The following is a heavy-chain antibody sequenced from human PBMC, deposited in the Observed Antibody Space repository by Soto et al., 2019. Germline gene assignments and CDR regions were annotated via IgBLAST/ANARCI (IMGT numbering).Heavy chain of an antibody. V-gene: IGHV3-23*01. CDR2: ISGRGVTT. CDR3: AKRKTVLVSAAMPAAFDV. CDR1: GFTFSGSG. J-gene: IGHJ3*01. Sequence: EVQLLESGGALVQPGDSLRLSCAASGFTFSGSGLSWVRQAPGKGLEWISTISGRGVTTFYADSVKGRFTVSRDNATNTLYLQMDSLRAEDTAVYFCAKRKTVLVSAAMPAAFDVWGPGTMVTVSS. D-gene: IGHD2-2*01.